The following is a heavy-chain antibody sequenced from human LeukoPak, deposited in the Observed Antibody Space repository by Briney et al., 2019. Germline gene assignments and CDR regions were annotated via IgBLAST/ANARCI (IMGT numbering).Heavy chain of an antibody. D-gene: IGHD3-22*01. V-gene: IGHV4-59*01. J-gene: IGHJ5*02. CDR2: IYYSGST. Sequence: SETLSLTCTVSGGSISSYYWSWIRQPPGKGLEWIGYIYYSGSTNYNPSLKSRVTISVDTSKNQLSLKLSSVTAADTAVYYCARRPGSSGYDPWFDPWGQGTLVTVSS. CDR3: ARRPGSSGYDPWFDP. CDR1: GGSISSYY.